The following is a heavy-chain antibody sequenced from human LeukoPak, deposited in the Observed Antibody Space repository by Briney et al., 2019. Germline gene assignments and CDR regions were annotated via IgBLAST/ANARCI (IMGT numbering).Heavy chain of an antibody. CDR1: GGSISSSSYY. V-gene: IGHV4-39*01. J-gene: IGHJ4*02. CDR2: IYYSGST. D-gene: IGHD6-19*01. CDR3: ARRTVAGTDYYFDY. Sequence: SETLSLTCTVSGGSISSSSYYWGWIRQPPGKGLERIGSIYYSGSTYYNPSLKSRVTISVDTAKNQFSLKLSSVTAADTAVYYCARRTVAGTDYYFDYWGQGTLVTVSS.